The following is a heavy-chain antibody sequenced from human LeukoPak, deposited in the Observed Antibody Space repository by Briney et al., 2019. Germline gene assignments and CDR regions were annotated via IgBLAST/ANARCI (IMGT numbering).Heavy chain of an antibody. J-gene: IGHJ5*02. D-gene: IGHD2-15*01. CDR1: GITLSNYG. Sequence: GGSLRLSCAVSGITLSNYGMSWVRQAPGKGLEWVSGISGSGGNTYYADSVKGRFTISRDNSKNTLYLQMNSLRAEDTAVYYCARGYCSGGSCYSENWFDPWGQGTLVTVSS. V-gene: IGHV3-23*01. CDR3: ARGYCSGGSCYSENWFDP. CDR2: ISGSGGNT.